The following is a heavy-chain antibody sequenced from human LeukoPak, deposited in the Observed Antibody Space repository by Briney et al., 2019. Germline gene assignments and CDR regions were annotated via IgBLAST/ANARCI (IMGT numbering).Heavy chain of an antibody. D-gene: IGHD3-3*01. Sequence: SETLSLTCAVYGGSFSGYYWSWIRQPPGKGLEWIGEINHSGSTNYNPSLKSRVTISVDTSKNQFSLKLSSVTAADTAVYYCARGGMTIFGVVIGRAFDYWGQGILVTVSS. CDR1: GGSFSGYY. J-gene: IGHJ4*02. V-gene: IGHV4-34*01. CDR2: INHSGST. CDR3: ARGGMTIFGVVIGRAFDY.